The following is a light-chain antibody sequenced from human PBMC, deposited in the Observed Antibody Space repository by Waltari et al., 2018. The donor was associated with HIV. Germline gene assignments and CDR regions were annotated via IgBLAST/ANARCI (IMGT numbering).Light chain of an antibody. CDR2: EVN. J-gene: IGLJ2*01. CDR3: CTYADSKVV. V-gene: IGLV2-23*02. CDR1: SSDVRIYNL. Sequence: QSSLTPPASVSGSPGQSITIHCTGTSSDVRIYNLVPWNQQHPGKAPKLMIYEVNKRPSGVLNRFSGSNTGNTASLAIPGHEDEDESDYYRCTYADSKVVFGGGTKLTVL.